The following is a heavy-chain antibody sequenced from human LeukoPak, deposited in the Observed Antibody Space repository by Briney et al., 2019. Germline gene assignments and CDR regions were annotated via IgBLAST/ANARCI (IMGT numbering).Heavy chain of an antibody. V-gene: IGHV1-2*02. CDR2: INPNSGGT. J-gene: IGHJ3*02. Sequence: AASVKVSCKASGYTFTGYYMHWVRQAPGQGLEWMGWINPNSGGTNYAQKFQGRVTMTRDTSISTAYMELSRLRSDDTAVYYCARDSPVWGSDAFDIWGQGTMVTVSS. CDR1: GYTFTGYY. D-gene: IGHD3-16*01. CDR3: ARDSPVWGSDAFDI.